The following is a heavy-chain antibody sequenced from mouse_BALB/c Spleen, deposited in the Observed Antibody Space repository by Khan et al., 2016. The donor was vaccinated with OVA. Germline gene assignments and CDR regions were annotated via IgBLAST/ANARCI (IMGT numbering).Heavy chain of an antibody. CDR2: INTNTGEP. D-gene: IGHD2-14*01. Sequence: QIQLVQSGPELKKPGETVKISCKASGYTFTNYGMNWVKQAPGKGLKWMGWINTNTGEPTYAEEFKERFAFSLDTSASTAYLQINNLKNEDTATXFCAGGYDRYGSWVAYWGQGTLVTVSA. CDR1: GYTFTNYG. V-gene: IGHV9-3*02. J-gene: IGHJ3*01. CDR3: AGGYDRYGSWVAY.